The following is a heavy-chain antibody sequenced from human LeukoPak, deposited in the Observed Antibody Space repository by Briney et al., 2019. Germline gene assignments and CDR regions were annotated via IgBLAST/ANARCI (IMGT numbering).Heavy chain of an antibody. CDR1: GGSISSYY. CDR3: ASLDRRFSSSPEVDY. Sequence: PSENLSLTCTVSGGSISSYYWSWIRKPPGKGLEWIGYIYYSVSNNYNPSLKSRVTISVDTSKNQFSLKLSSVTAADTAVYYCASLDRRFSSSPEVDYWGQGTLVTVSS. V-gene: IGHV4-59*01. D-gene: IGHD6-6*01. CDR2: IYYSVSN. J-gene: IGHJ4*02.